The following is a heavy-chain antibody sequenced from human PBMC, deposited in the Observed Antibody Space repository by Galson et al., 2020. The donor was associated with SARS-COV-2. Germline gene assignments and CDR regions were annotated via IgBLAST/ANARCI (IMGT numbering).Heavy chain of an antibody. CDR2: FDPEDGET. V-gene: IGHV1-24*01. Sequence: ASVKVSCKVSGYTLTELSMHWVRQAPGKGLEWMGGFDPEDGETIYAQKFQGRVTMTEDTSTDTAYMELSSLRSEDTAVYYCATAPAVRWSLKSLDYYYGMDVWGQGTTVTVSS. CDR1: GYTLTELS. J-gene: IGHJ6*02. CDR3: ATAPAVRWSLKSLDYYYGMDV. D-gene: IGHD4-17*01.